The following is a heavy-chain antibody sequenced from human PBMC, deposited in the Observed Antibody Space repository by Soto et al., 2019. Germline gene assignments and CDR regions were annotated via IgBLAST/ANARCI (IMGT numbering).Heavy chain of an antibody. CDR2: IYYSGST. CDR3: ARGGGSSGYFDT. CDR1: GGSVSSGSYY. D-gene: IGHD3-22*01. V-gene: IGHV4-61*01. J-gene: IGHJ4*02. Sequence: QVQLQESGPGLVKPSETLSLSCIVSGGSVSSGSYYWSWIRQPPGKGLEWIGHIYYSGSTVYNPSLKSRVHISVDTSTNQFCLKLTSVTAADTAVYFCARGGGSSGYFDTWGQGTLVTVSS.